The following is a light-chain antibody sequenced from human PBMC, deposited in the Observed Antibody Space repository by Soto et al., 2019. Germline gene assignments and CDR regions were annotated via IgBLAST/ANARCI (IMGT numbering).Light chain of an antibody. CDR2: EVT. CDR1: STDVSAYNY. CDR3: ISYTGKSASDV. J-gene: IGLJ1*01. Sequence: QSALAQPASVSGSPGQSITISCTGTSTDVSAYNYVAWYQQHPGKAPKLIIYEVTNRPSGVSYRCSASKSGNTASLTISGLHSEDEADYYCISYTGKSASDVFGTGTKVTVL. V-gene: IGLV2-14*01.